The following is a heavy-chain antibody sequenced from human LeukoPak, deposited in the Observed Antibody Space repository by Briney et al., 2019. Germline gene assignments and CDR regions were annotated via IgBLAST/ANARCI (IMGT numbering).Heavy chain of an antibody. CDR2: ISSTGIYT. D-gene: IGHD6-19*01. CDR1: GFTFSDYY. Sequence: PGGSLRLSCAASGFTFSDYYMSWIRQAPGKGLEWISYISSTGIYTNYADSVKGRFTISRDNAKNSLYLQMDSLRAEDTAVYYCARDRGRYTSGWYFDYWGQGTLVTVSS. CDR3: ARDRGRYTSGWYFDY. V-gene: IGHV3-11*06. J-gene: IGHJ4*02.